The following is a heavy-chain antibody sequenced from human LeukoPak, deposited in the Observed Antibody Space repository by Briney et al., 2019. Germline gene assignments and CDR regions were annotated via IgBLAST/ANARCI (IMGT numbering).Heavy chain of an antibody. V-gene: IGHV5-51*01. Sequence: GESLKISCKGSGYSFTNYWIGWVRQMPGKGLEWMTIIYPGDSETRYSPSFQGQVIISADKSIGTMYLQWSSLKASDTAMYYCARALRTGQGDYVPVLWGQGTLVIVSS. CDR1: GYSFTNYW. CDR3: ARALRTGQGDYVPVL. J-gene: IGHJ4*02. CDR2: IYPGDSET. D-gene: IGHD4-17*01.